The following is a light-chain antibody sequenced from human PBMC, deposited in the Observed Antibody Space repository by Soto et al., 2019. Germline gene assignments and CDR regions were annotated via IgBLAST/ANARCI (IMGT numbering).Light chain of an antibody. J-gene: IGLJ3*02. CDR2: FDS. Sequence: SYELTQPPSVSVAPGKTARIPCGGNNIGGQDVHWYQQKPGQAPVLVIYFDSDRPSGIPERFSGSNSGNTATLTISRVEAGDEADYYCQVWDSSSDHWGVFGGGTKLTVL. CDR1: NIGGQD. CDR3: QVWDSSSDHWGV. V-gene: IGLV3-21*04.